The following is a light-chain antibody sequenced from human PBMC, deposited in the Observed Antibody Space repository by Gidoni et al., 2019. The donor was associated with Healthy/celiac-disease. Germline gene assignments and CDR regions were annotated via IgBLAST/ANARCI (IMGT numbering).Light chain of an antibody. V-gene: IGLV1-44*01. Sequence: QSVLTQPPPASGTPGPRVTLSCSGSSSNIGSNTVNWYQQLPGTAPKLLIYSNNQRPSEVPDRFSGSKSGTSASLAISGLQSEDEADYYCAAWDDSLNGQVVFGGGTKLTVL. J-gene: IGLJ2*01. CDR1: SSNIGSNT. CDR3: AAWDDSLNGQVV. CDR2: SNN.